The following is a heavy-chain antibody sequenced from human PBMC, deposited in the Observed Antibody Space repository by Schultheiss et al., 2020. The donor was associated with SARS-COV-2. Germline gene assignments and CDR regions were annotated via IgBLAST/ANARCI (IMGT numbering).Heavy chain of an antibody. CDR1: GGPISSGSYY. CDR3: ARDFPYYYDSSGYWNYYYYYYMDV. J-gene: IGHJ6*03. D-gene: IGHD3-22*01. V-gene: IGHV4-61*02. Sequence: SETLSLTCTVSGGPISSGSYYWSWIRQPAGKGLEWIGRIYTSGSTNYNPSLKSRVTISVDTSKNQFSLKLSSVTAADTAVYYCARDFPYYYDSSGYWNYYYYYYMDVWGKGTTVTVSS. CDR2: IYTSGST.